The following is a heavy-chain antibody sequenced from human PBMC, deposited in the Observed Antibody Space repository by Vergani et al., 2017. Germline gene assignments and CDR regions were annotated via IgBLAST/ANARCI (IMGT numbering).Heavy chain of an antibody. V-gene: IGHV1-2*02. J-gene: IGHJ4*02. CDR3: ATAVPDFWSGYAPRGGDYFDY. CDR2: INPNSGGT. D-gene: IGHD3-3*01. CDR1: GYTFTGYY. Sequence: QVQLVQSGAEVKKPGASVKVSCKASGYTFTGYYMHWVRQAPGQGLEWMGWINPNSGGTNYAQKFQGRVTMTRDTSISTAYMELSRLRSDDTAVYYCATAVPDFWSGYAPRGGDYFDYWGQGTLVTVS.